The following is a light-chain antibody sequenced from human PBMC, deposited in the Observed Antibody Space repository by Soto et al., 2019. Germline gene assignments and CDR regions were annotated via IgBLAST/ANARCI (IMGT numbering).Light chain of an antibody. CDR2: GAT. CDR3: QQGNSLPLT. Sequence: DIQMTQSPSSVSASVGDSVTITCRASQSVRAWLAWYQQKEGKAPKLLIYGATSLLHGVPRRFSGSGSGTDFTLTISGLLPEDFATYYCQQGNSLPLTFGGGTKVEIK. J-gene: IGKJ4*01. V-gene: IGKV1D-12*01. CDR1: QSVRAW.